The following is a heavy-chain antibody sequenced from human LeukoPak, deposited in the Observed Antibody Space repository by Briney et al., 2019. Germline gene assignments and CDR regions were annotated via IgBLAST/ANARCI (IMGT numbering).Heavy chain of an antibody. V-gene: IGHV4-39*01. CDR1: GGSISSSSYY. D-gene: IGHD7-27*01. CDR2: IYYSGSN. J-gene: IGHJ5*02. Sequence: PSETLSLTCTVSGGSISSSSYYWGWIRHPPGKGLEWIGSIYYSGSNYYNPSLKSRVTISVDTSKSQFSLKLSSVTAADRAVYYCARINWGCPPLAWGQGTLVSVSS. CDR3: ARINWGCPPLA.